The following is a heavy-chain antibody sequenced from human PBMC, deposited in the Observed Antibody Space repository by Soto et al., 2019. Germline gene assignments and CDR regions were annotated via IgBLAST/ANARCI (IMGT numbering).Heavy chain of an antibody. J-gene: IGHJ5*02. V-gene: IGHV3-23*01. CDR2: IDGSGGTT. CDR1: GFPFSSTD. Sequence: EFQVLQSGGGLVQQGGSLTLSCAASGFPFSSTDMTWVRQAPGKGLEWVSTIDGSGGTTYYADSVKGRFTISRDNSINTVFLQMKSLRADDTALYFGAKNAGWLKPWGKGALVTVSS. CDR3: AKNAGWLKP.